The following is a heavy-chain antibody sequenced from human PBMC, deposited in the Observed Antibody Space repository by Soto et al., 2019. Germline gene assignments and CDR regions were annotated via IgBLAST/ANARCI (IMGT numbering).Heavy chain of an antibody. J-gene: IGHJ5*01. D-gene: IGHD1-1*01. V-gene: IGHV4-4*02. CDR1: GGSVRAPDW. Sequence: LETLSLTCTLSGGSVRAPDWWNWVRQSPDKGLEWIAEVHISGHSNYNPSLRSRVSVSIDSSKNQFYLNLNSVTAADTAIYYCARVRQGCSANNCYFDPWGQGTQVTVSS. CDR2: VHISGHS. CDR3: ARVRQGCSANNCYFDP.